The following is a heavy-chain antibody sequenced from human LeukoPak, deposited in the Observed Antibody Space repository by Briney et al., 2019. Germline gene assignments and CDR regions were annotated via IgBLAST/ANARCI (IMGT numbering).Heavy chain of an antibody. CDR2: VYTSEIT. J-gene: IGHJ4*02. CDR3: ARGGDKFDY. Sequence: PSETLSLTCTVSGGSISSHYWSWIRQPAGKGLEWIGRVYTSEITNYNPSLKNRVTMSVDTSKNQFSLKLSSVTAADTAVYYCARGGDKFDYWGQGTLVTVSS. V-gene: IGHV4-4*07. CDR1: GGSISSHY. D-gene: IGHD3-10*01.